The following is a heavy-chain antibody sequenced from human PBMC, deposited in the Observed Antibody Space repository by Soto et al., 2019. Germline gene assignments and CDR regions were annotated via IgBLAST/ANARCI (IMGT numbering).Heavy chain of an antibody. Sequence: HLVQSGPEVKQPGASVTVSCKTSGDTFTNFGLSWVRQAPGQGLEWMGWIATYNSNKNYAQKFQGRRTLTTDTSTSTAYMELKSLGYDDTAVYYCARVLLGVVKWFDPWGQGTLVTVSS. CDR2: IATYNSNK. CDR3: ARVLLGVVKWFDP. D-gene: IGHD3-10*01. V-gene: IGHV1-18*01. CDR1: GDTFTNFG. J-gene: IGHJ5*02.